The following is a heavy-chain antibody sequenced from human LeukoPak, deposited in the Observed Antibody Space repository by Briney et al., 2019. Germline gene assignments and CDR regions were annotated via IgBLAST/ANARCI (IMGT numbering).Heavy chain of an antibody. CDR3: AREREGPYGYLDY. Sequence: SETLSLTCTVSGYSISSGSYYWSWIRQPAGKGLEWIGRIYISGSTNYKSSLKSRVTISLDTSKNQFSLKLSSVTAADTAVYYCAREREGPYGYLDYWGQGTLVIVSS. CDR1: GYSISSGSYY. D-gene: IGHD4-17*01. CDR2: IYISGST. V-gene: IGHV4-61*02. J-gene: IGHJ4*02.